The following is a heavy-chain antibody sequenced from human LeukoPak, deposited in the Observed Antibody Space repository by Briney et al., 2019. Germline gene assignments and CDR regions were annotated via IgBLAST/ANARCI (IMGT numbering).Heavy chain of an antibody. CDR1: GQSFSGYY. J-gene: IGHJ4*02. CDR3: ARNGYGSGSSY. CDR2: INHSGST. Sequence: PSETLSLTCAVYGQSFSGYYWSGIRQPPGKGREWIGEINHSGSTNYNPSLKSRVTISVDTSKNQFSLQLNSVTAADTAVYYCARNGYGSGSSYWGQGTLVTVSS. D-gene: IGHD3-10*01. V-gene: IGHV4-34*01.